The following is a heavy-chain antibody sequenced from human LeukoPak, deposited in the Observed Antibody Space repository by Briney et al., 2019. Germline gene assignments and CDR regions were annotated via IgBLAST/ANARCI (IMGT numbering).Heavy chain of an antibody. D-gene: IGHD2-2*01. CDR2: MNPNSGNT. V-gene: IGHV1-8*03. CDR1: GYTFTSYD. CDR3: ARGGYCSSTSYSGGDAFDI. J-gene: IGHJ3*02. Sequence: ASVKVSCKASGYTFTSYDINWVRQATGLGLEWMGWMNPNSGNTGYAQKFQGRVTITRNTSISTAYMELSSLRSEDTAVYYCARGGYCSSTSYSGGDAFDIWGQGTMVTVSS.